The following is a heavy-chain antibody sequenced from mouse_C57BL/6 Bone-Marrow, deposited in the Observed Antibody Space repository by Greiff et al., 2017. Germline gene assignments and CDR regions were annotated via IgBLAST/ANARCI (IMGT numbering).Heavy chain of an antibody. CDR1: GFNINNTY. D-gene: IGHD2-1*01. Sequence: VQLQQSVAELVRPGASVTLSCTASGFNINNTYMHWVKQRPEQGLEWIGRIDPANGNTKYAPKFQGKATVTADTSSNTAYLQLSSLTSEGTAIYYCATLYFLDCGGQGTTLTVAS. CDR2: IDPANGNT. CDR3: ATLYFLDC. J-gene: IGHJ2*01. V-gene: IGHV14-3*01.